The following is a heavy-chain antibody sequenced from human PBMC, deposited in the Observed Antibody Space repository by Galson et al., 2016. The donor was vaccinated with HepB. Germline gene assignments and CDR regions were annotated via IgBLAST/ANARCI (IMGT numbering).Heavy chain of an antibody. CDR1: GYTFTNHG. J-gene: IGHJ4*02. D-gene: IGHD1-26*01. V-gene: IGHV1-18*04. Sequence: SVKVSCKASGYTFTNHGISWVRQAPGQGLEWMGWISAYNGDTYYAQKLQDRVTMTTDTSTTTAHMELRSLRSDDTAVYYCARVPREKREVLWRAIDYWGKGTLVTVSS. CDR3: ARVPREKREVLWRAIDY. CDR2: ISAYNGDT.